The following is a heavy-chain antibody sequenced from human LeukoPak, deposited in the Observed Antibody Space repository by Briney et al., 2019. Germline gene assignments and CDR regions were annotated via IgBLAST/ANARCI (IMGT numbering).Heavy chain of an antibody. CDR1: GGSSSGYY. Sequence: SETLSLTCAVYGGSSSGYYWSWIRQPPGKGLEWIGEINHSGSTNYNPSLKSRVTISVDTSKNQFSLKLSSVTAADTVVYYCARQGAPASSSFDYWGQGTLVTVSS. CDR2: INHSGST. D-gene: IGHD6-13*01. CDR3: ARQGAPASSSFDY. J-gene: IGHJ4*02. V-gene: IGHV4-34*01.